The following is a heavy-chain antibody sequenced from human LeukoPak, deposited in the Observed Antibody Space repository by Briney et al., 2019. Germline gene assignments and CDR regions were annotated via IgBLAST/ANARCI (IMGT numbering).Heavy chain of an antibody. J-gene: IGHJ4*02. V-gene: IGHV3-30*03. CDR3: ARRGYCSGGSCPKVYYFDY. Sequence: GGSLRLSCAASGFTFSSYGMHWVRQAPGKGLEWVAVISYDGSNKYYADSVKGRFTISRDNSKNTLYLQMNSLRAEDTAVYYCARRGYCSGGSCPKVYYFDYWGQGTLVTVPS. CDR1: GFTFSSYG. CDR2: ISYDGSNK. D-gene: IGHD2-15*01.